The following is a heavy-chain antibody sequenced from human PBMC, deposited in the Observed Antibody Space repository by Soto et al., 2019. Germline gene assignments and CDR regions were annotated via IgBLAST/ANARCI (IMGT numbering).Heavy chain of an antibody. V-gene: IGHV3-53*04. Sequence: EVQLVESGGGLVQPGGSLRLSCAASGFNVSSKYLSWVRQAPGKGLEWVSVIYSGGNTYYADSVKGRFTISRHNSRNTLFVQMYSLRTEDTAVYYCATSTGDYWGRGTLVTVSS. CDR3: ATSTGDY. CDR1: GFNVSSKY. CDR2: IYSGGNT. J-gene: IGHJ4*02.